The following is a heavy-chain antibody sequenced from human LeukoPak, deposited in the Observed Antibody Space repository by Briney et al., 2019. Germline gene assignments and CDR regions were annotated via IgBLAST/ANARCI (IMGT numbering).Heavy chain of an antibody. Sequence: GGSLRLSCAASGFTFDAYAMHWVRQAPGKGLEWVSVIRGGGAVAFYADSVKGRFAVSRDNSRNTLYLHLNSLRADDTAVYYCAKSSSSYGNDALDIWGQGTMVTVSS. D-gene: IGHD5-18*01. V-gene: IGHV3-23*01. CDR3: AKSSSSYGNDALDI. CDR1: GFTFDAYA. CDR2: IRGGGAVA. J-gene: IGHJ3*02.